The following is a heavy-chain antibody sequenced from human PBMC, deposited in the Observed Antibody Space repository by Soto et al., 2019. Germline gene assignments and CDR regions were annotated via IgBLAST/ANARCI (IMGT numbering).Heavy chain of an antibody. D-gene: IGHD3-9*01. CDR3: ASKAHHYDWSRSYYYYYGMDV. Sequence: SVKVSCKASGRTFSSYAISWVRQAPGQGLEWMRGIIPIFGTANYAQKFQGRVTITADESTSTAYMELSSLRSEDTAVYYCASKAHHYDWSRSYYYYYGMDVWGQGTTVTVSS. CDR1: GRTFSSYA. J-gene: IGHJ6*02. CDR2: IIPIFGTA. V-gene: IGHV1-69*13.